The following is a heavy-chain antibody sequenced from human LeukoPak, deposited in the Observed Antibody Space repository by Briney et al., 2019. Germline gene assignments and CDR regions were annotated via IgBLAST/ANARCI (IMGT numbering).Heavy chain of an antibody. CDR3: ARDGTYGSGSYSKGFDY. CDR1: GGSISSGGYY. V-gene: IGHV4-31*03. J-gene: IGHJ4*02. D-gene: IGHD3-10*01. Sequence: SQTLSLTCTVSGGSISSGGYYWSWIRQHPGXXXXXXXXXYYSGSTYYNPSLKSRVTISVDTSKNQFSLKLSSVTAADTAVYYCARDGTYGSGSYSKGFDYWGQGTLVTVSS. CDR2: XYYSGST.